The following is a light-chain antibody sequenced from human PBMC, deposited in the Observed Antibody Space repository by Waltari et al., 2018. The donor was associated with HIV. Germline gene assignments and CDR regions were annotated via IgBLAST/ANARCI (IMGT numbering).Light chain of an antibody. CDR3: CSYAGSNTYL. CDR2: DVS. V-gene: IGLV2-23*02. J-gene: IGLJ1*01. CDR1: SRDVGSYNY. Sequence: QSALTQPASVSGFPGQSITISCTGSSRDVGSYNYVSWYQQHPGKAPKLLIYDVSHRPSVVSSLVCGSKAGNTASLTISGLQAEDEADYYCCSYAGSNTYLFGTGTEVTVL.